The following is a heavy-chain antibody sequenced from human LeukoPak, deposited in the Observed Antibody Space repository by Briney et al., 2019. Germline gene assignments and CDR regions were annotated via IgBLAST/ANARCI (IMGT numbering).Heavy chain of an antibody. CDR3: ATGEVVTMFADY. D-gene: IGHD2-21*02. V-gene: IGHV3-21*01. CDR1: GFTFSSYS. Sequence: PGGSLRLSCAASGFTFSSYSMNWVRQAPGKGLEWVSSISSSSSYIYYADSVKGRFTISRDNAKNSLYLQMNSLRAEDTAVYYCATGEVVTMFADYWGREPWSPSPQ. CDR2: ISSSSSYI. J-gene: IGHJ4*02.